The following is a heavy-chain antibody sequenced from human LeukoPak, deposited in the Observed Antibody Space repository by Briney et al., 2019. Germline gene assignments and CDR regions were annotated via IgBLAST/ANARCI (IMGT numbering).Heavy chain of an antibody. J-gene: IGHJ4*02. CDR2: ISGSGSST. D-gene: IGHD6-19*01. V-gene: IGHV3-23*01. CDR3: AKREGVAVAGVFDY. Sequence: GGSLRLSCAASGLSFINYDMSWVRQAPGKGLEWVSGISGSGSSTYYADSVKGRFTISRDNSKNTLYLQMNSLRAEDTAVYYCAKREGVAVAGVFDYWGQGTLVTVSS. CDR1: GLSFINYD.